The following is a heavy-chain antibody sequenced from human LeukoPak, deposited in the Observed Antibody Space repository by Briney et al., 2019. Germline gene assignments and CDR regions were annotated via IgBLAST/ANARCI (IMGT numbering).Heavy chain of an antibody. Sequence: SETLSLTCTVSGGSISSYYWSWIRQPPGKGLEWIGYIYYSGSTNYNPSLKSRVTISVDTSKSQFSLKLSSVTAADTAVYYCARLGTGGFDYWGQGTLVTVSS. D-gene: IGHD7-27*01. CDR2: IYYSGST. J-gene: IGHJ4*02. CDR1: GGSISSYY. V-gene: IGHV4-59*01. CDR3: ARLGTGGFDY.